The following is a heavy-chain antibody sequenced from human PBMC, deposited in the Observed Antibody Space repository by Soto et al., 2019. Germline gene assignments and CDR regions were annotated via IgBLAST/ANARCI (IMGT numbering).Heavy chain of an antibody. CDR1: GFTFSSYG. CDR3: AREGGFSGENWFDP. J-gene: IGHJ5*02. D-gene: IGHD3-10*01. V-gene: IGHV3-33*01. Sequence: QVQLVESGGGVVQPGRSLRLSCAASGFTFSSYGMHWVRQAPGKGLEWVAVIWYDGSNKYYADSVKGRFTISRDNSKNTLYLQMNSLRAEDTAVYYCAREGGFSGENWFDPWGQGTLVTVSS. CDR2: IWYDGSNK.